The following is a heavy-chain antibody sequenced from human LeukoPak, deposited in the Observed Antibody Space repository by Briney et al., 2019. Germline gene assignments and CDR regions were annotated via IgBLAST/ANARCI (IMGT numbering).Heavy chain of an antibody. Sequence: GGSLRLSCAASGFTFNYYGMHWVRQAPGKGLEWVAVIWSDGSKKYHADSVKGRFTVSRDDSKSTLYLQMNSLRVEDTALYFCARDDDTSSHYSRFDYWGQGTLVTVSS. J-gene: IGHJ4*02. V-gene: IGHV3-33*08. CDR2: IWSDGSKK. CDR3: ARDDDTSSHYSRFDY. CDR1: GFTFNYYG. D-gene: IGHD3-22*01.